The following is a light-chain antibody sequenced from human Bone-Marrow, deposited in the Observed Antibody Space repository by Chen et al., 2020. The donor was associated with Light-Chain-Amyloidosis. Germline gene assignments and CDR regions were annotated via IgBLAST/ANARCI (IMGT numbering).Light chain of an antibody. J-gene: IGLJ1*01. V-gene: IGLV1-44*01. CDR2: NNR. CDR3: AAWDDSLTGFYV. Sequence: QSVLTQPPSASGTPGRMVTISCSGSTSNIGDNTVNWYQHLPGTAPKGVSFNNRQRSSGVPDRFSGSKSGTSASLVISGLQSEDEGDYYCAAWDDSLTGFYVFGTGTTVTVL. CDR1: TSNIGDNT.